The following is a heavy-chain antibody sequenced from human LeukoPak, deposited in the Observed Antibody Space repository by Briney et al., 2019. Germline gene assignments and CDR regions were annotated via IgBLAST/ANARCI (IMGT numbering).Heavy chain of an antibody. CDR1: GFTFSSYS. J-gene: IGHJ4*02. V-gene: IGHV3-21*01. CDR3: ARDSNSGWYSFDY. D-gene: IGHD6-19*01. CDR2: ISSSSSYI. Sequence: GGSLRLSCAASGFTFSSYSMNWVRQAPGKGLEWVSSISSSSSYIYYADSVKGRFTISRDNAKNSLYLQMNSLRAEDTAVYYCARDSNSGWYSFDYWGQGTLVTVSS.